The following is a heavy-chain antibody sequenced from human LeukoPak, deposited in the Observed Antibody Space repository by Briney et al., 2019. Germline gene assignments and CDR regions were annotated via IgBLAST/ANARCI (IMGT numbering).Heavy chain of an antibody. Sequence: GGSLRLSCGASGFTFSTYSMNWVRQAPGKGLEWVSSISSSSSYIYYADSVKGRFTIPRDNAKNSLYLQMNSLRGEDTAVYYCASGYGSGSYYKGYWYFDLWGRGTLVTVSS. CDR2: ISSSSSYI. CDR3: ASGYGSGSYYKGYWYFDL. D-gene: IGHD3-10*01. J-gene: IGHJ2*01. CDR1: GFTFSTYS. V-gene: IGHV3-21*01.